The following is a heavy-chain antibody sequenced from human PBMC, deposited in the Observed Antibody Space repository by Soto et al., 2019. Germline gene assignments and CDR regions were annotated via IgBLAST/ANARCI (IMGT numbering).Heavy chain of an antibody. CDR3: ARHVDSSGWAVYYYYYGMDV. J-gene: IGHJ6*02. V-gene: IGHV4-39*01. CDR1: GGSISSSSYY. CDR2: IYYSGST. Sequence: PSETLSLTCTVSGGSISSSSYYWGWIRQPPGKGLEWIGSIYYSGSTYYNPSLKSRVTISVDTSKNQFSLKLSSVTAADTAVYYCARHVDSSGWAVYYYYYGMDVWGQGTTVTVSS. D-gene: IGHD3-22*01.